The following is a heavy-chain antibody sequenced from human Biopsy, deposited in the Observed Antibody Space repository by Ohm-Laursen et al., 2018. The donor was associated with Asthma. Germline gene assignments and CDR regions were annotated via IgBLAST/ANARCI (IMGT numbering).Heavy chain of an antibody. D-gene: IGHD6-13*01. CDR2: ITFDGSTQ. CDR3: LRDTLGYYFDI. CDR1: GRHFGSYN. V-gene: IGHV3-30-3*01. J-gene: IGHJ4*02. Sequence: SLRLSCTASGRHFGSYNMHWARQAPGRGLEWVAVITFDGSTQHYGDSVKGRFTISRDNSKNMLFLQMNSLRAEDTAVYYCLRDTLGYYFDIWGQGTQVTVSS.